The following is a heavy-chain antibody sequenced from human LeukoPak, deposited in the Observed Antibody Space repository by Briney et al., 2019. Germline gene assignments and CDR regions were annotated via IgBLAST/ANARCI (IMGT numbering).Heavy chain of an antibody. CDR1: GFTFSNAW. Sequence: GGSLRLSCAASGFTFSNAWMHWVRQAPGKGLEWVGRIKSKTDDGTTEYAAPVKGRFTISRDDSKNTLYLQMNSLKTEDTAVYYCSARARGYWGQGTLVTVSS. V-gene: IGHV3-15*01. CDR2: IKSKTDDGTT. J-gene: IGHJ4*02. CDR3: SARARGY.